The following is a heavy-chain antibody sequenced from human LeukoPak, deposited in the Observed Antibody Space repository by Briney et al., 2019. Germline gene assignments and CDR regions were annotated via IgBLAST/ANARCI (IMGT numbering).Heavy chain of an antibody. D-gene: IGHD2-2*02. CDR2: IYYSGST. Sequence: SETLSLTCTVSGGSISSYYWSWTRQPPGRGLEWIGYIYYSGSTNYNPSLKSRVTISVDTSKNQFSLKLSSVTAADTAVYYCARGVWYCSSTSCYTGTYYYGMDVWGQGTTVTVSS. J-gene: IGHJ6*02. CDR3: ARGVWYCSSTSCYTGTYYYGMDV. CDR1: GGSISSYY. V-gene: IGHV4-59*01.